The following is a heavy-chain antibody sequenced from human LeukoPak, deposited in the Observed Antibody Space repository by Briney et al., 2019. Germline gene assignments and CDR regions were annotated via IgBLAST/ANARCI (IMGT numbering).Heavy chain of an antibody. Sequence: GGSLRLSCAASGFTFSSYAMHWVRQAPGKGLEWVAVISYDGSNKYYADSVKGRFTISRDNSKNTLYLQMNSLRAEDTAVYYRARGEWELTRGFAFDIWGQGTMVTVSS. CDR2: ISYDGSNK. V-gene: IGHV3-30*04. CDR3: ARGEWELTRGFAFDI. D-gene: IGHD1-26*01. J-gene: IGHJ3*02. CDR1: GFTFSSYA.